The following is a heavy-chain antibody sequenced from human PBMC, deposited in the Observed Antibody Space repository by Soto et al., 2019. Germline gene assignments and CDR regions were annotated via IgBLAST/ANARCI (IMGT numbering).Heavy chain of an antibody. D-gene: IGHD5-18*01. CDR2: ISPKTGET. CDR1: GYTFTGPY. Sequence: GASVKVSCKASGYTFTGPYIQWVRQAPGQGLEWMGWISPKTGETKYAQKFQGWVTITRDTSINTAYMEVNRLKSNDSAVYYCARTRIQLWTPDYWGPGPQVTVSS. J-gene: IGHJ4*02. V-gene: IGHV1-2*04. CDR3: ARTRIQLWTPDY.